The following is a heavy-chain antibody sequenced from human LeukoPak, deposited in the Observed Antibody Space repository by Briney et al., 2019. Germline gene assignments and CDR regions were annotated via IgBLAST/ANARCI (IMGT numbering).Heavy chain of an antibody. J-gene: IGHJ4*02. Sequence: SVKVSCKASGGTFSSYAISWVRQAPGQGLEWMGGIFPISGTANYAQKFQGRVTITADESTSTAYMEMSTLRSEDTAVYYCARGPRCSGYDRPYYFDYWGQGTLVTVSS. V-gene: IGHV1-69*13. CDR2: IFPISGTA. D-gene: IGHD5-12*01. CDR1: GGTFSSYA. CDR3: ARGPRCSGYDRPYYFDY.